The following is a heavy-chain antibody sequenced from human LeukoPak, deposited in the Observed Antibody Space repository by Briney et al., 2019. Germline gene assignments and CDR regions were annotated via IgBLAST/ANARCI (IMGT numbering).Heavy chain of an antibody. CDR1: GFTFSSYS. CDR3: ARDLEVDIVATIGIGFDY. V-gene: IGHV3-21*01. D-gene: IGHD5-12*01. J-gene: IGHJ4*02. Sequence: GGSLRLSCAASGFTFSSYSMNWVRQAPGKGLEWVSSISSSSSYIYYADSVRGRFTISRDNAKNSLYLQMNSLRAEDTAVYYCARDLEVDIVATIGIGFDYWGQGTLVNVSS. CDR2: ISSSSSYI.